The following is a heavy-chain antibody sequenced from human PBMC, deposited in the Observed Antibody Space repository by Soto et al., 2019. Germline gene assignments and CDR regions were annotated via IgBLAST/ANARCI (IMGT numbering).Heavy chain of an antibody. CDR1: GQYFSGYH. D-gene: IGHD3-3*01. CDR2: INHRGST. Sequence: SETLSVTCAVYGQYFSGYHSGRTRPPPGKGLEWIGEINHRGSTNSTPSLKSRVTISVDTSKNQFSLKLSSVTAADTAVYYCARGVGYDFWSGYFLYYYGMDVWGQGTTVNVS. J-gene: IGHJ6*02. CDR3: ARGVGYDFWSGYFLYYYGMDV. V-gene: IGHV4-34*01.